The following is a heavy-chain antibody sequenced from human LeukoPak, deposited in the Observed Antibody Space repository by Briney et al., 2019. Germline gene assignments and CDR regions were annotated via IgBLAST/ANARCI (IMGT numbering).Heavy chain of an antibody. CDR1: GGSISSYY. Sequence: SETLSLTCTVSGGSISSYYWGWIRQPPGKGLEWIGYIYYSGSTNYNPSLKSRVTISVDTSKNQFSLKLSSVTAADTAVYYCARVVGRVSWFDYWGQGTLVTVSS. CDR2: IYYSGST. CDR3: ARVVGRVSWFDY. V-gene: IGHV4-59*12. J-gene: IGHJ4*02. D-gene: IGHD6-13*01.